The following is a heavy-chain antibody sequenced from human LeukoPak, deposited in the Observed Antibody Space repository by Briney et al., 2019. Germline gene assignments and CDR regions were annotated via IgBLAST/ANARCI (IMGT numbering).Heavy chain of an antibody. J-gene: IGHJ3*02. Sequence: SETLSLTCAVSGGSISSSNWWSWVRQPPGKGLEWIGEIYHSGSTNYNPSLKSRVTISVDKSKNQFSLKLSSVTAADTAVYYCARGTPHARWELQDAFDIWGQGTMVTVSS. V-gene: IGHV4-4*02. CDR1: GGSISSSNW. CDR2: IYHSGST. D-gene: IGHD2-15*01. CDR3: ARGTPHARWELQDAFDI.